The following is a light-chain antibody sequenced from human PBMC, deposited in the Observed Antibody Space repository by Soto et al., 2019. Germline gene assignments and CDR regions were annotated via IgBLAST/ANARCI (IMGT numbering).Light chain of an antibody. CDR1: QSVLYSSNNMNY. J-gene: IGKJ1*01. CDR2: WAY. V-gene: IGKV4-1*01. CDR3: QQYYSTPWT. Sequence: DVVLTQSPDSLAVSLGERATIICKSSQSVLYSSNNMNYLAWYQQKAGQPPKLLIYWAYTRESGVHDRFGGSGSGTEFTLTIKSLQAEDVAVYYCQQYYSTPWTFGQGTKVDI.